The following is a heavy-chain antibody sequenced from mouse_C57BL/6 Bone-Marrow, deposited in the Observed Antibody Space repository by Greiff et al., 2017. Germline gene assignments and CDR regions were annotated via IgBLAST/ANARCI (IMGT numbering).Heavy chain of an antibody. Sequence: QVQLQQSGAELVKPGASVKISCKASGYAFSSYWMNWVKQRPGKGLEWIGQIYPGDGDTNYNGKFKGKATLTADKSSSTAYMQLSSLTSEDSAVYFCTRDSTTVVAKGFDYWGKGTTLTVSS. CDR3: TRDSTTVVAKGFDY. V-gene: IGHV1-80*01. D-gene: IGHD1-1*01. CDR2: IYPGDGDT. J-gene: IGHJ2*01. CDR1: GYAFSSYW.